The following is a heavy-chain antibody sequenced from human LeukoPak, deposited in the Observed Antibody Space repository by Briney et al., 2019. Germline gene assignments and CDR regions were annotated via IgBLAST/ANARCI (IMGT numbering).Heavy chain of an antibody. Sequence: GGSLRLSCAASGFTFSNAWMSWVRQAPGKGLEWVSYISSSGTTIYYADSVKGRFTISRDNAKNSLYLQMNSLRAEDTAVYYCARGGIVKGLDYWGQGTLVTVSS. V-gene: IGHV3-11*04. D-gene: IGHD2/OR15-2a*01. CDR3: ARGGIVKGLDY. J-gene: IGHJ4*02. CDR2: ISSSGTTI. CDR1: GFTFSNAW.